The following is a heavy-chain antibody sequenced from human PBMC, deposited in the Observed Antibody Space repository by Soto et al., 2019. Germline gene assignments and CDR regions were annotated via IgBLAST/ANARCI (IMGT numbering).Heavy chain of an antibody. Sequence: ASVKVSCKASGYTFTIYGISCVLQSPGQGLEWMGWISAYNANTNYAQKLQGRVTMTTDASTNTAYMELRNLRSDDTAVYYCARGGQYRYFDYWGQGTLVTVSS. CDR3: ARGGQYRYFDY. CDR1: GYTFTIYG. D-gene: IGHD2-2*02. J-gene: IGHJ4*02. CDR2: ISAYNANT. V-gene: IGHV1-18*01.